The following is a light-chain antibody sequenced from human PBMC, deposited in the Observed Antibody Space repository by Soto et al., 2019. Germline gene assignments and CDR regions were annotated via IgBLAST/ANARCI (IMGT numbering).Light chain of an antibody. V-gene: IGKV3-15*01. J-gene: IGKJ1*01. CDR3: QQYQNLWT. CDR2: RAS. CDR1: QTIYSN. Sequence: EIVLTPSQATLSLSPVERSTLSCRASQTIYSNVAWYQQRPGQAPRLLIYRASTGATGVPARFSGSGSGTEFTLTISSLQSEDFAIYYCQQYQNLWTFGQGNKGDIK.